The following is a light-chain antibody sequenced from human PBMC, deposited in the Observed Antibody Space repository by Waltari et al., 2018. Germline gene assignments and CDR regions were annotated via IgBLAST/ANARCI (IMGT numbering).Light chain of an antibody. J-gene: IGKJ3*01. CDR1: QSISTH. CDR3: QQSYNTPRT. CDR2: AAS. V-gene: IGKV1-39*01. Sequence: DIQMTQSPSSLSASVGDRVSITCLASQSISTHLNWYHQKPGKAPKLLIYAASNLQSGVPSRFSGRGSETDFTLTISSLQPEDFAVYYCQQSYNTPRTFGPGTKVDIK.